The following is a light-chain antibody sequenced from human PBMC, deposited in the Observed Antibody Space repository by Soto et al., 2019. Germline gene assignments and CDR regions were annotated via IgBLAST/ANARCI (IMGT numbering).Light chain of an antibody. CDR3: QQYAYWPET. CDR1: QSVRTN. J-gene: IGKJ1*01. Sequence: VMMTQFPDTVSVTPGETVTLSCGASQSVRTNLAWYQQRPGQTPRLLIHYSSTRATDVPARFSGSGSGTNFTLAISSLQSEDFAVYFCQQYAYWPETFGQGTKVDIK. CDR2: YSS. V-gene: IGKV3D-15*01.